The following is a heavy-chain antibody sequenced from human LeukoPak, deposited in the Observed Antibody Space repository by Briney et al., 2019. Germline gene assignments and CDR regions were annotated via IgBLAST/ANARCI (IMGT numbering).Heavy chain of an antibody. CDR1: GYTLTELS. CDR3: ATGIRSSGWANDY. V-gene: IGHV1-24*01. CDR2: FDPEDGET. J-gene: IGHJ4*02. Sequence: ASVKVSCKVSGYTLTELSMHWVRQAPGKGLEWMGGFDPEDGETIYAQKFQGRVTMTEDTSADTAYMELSSLRSEDTAVYYCATGIRSSGWANDYWGQGTLVTVSS. D-gene: IGHD6-19*01.